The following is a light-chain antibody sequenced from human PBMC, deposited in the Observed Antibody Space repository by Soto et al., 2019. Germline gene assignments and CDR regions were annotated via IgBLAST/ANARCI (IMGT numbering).Light chain of an antibody. V-gene: IGKV3-15*01. CDR2: AAS. Sequence: ERVMTQSPATLSVSPGERATLSCRASQSVSNNLAWYQQKPGQAPRLLIYAASTRATDVPARFSGGGSETEFTLTISSLQSEDFAVYFCQQYNIWPLWTFGQGTKVDIK. CDR3: QQYNIWPLWT. J-gene: IGKJ1*01. CDR1: QSVSNN.